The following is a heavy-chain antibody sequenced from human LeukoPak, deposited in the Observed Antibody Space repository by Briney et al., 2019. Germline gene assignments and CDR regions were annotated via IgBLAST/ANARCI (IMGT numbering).Heavy chain of an antibody. CDR3: AREEWELDYFDY. D-gene: IGHD1-26*01. J-gene: IGHJ4*02. CDR1: GFTFSSYA. V-gene: IGHV3-7*01. Sequence: GGSLRLSCAASGFTFSSYAMSWVRQAPGKGLEWVANIKQDGSEKYYVDSVKGRFTISRDNAKNSLYLQMNSLRAEDTAVYYCAREEWELDYFDYWGQGTLVTVSS. CDR2: IKQDGSEK.